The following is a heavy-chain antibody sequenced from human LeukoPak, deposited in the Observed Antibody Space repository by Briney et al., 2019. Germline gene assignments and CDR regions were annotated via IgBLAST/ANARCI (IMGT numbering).Heavy chain of an antibody. Sequence: QPGGSLRLSCTASGFSFSGHWMHWARQLPGKGLVWDSRISPTGSTTSYADSVKGRFTVSRDNAKNTLYLQVNNLRAEDTAVYYCARGPNSNWSGLDFWGQGTLLTVSS. CDR1: GFSFSGHW. V-gene: IGHV3-74*01. CDR2: ISPTGSTT. D-gene: IGHD6-6*01. CDR3: ARGPNSNWSGLDF. J-gene: IGHJ4*02.